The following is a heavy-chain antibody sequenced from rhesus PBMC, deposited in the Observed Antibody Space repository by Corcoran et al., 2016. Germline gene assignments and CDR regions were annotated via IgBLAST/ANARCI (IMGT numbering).Heavy chain of an antibody. V-gene: IGHV4-80*01. Sequence: QVQLRESGPGLVKASETLSLTCIVYGFPISNSWWRWVRQSPGKGLEWIGEVNGKTGVAFYKPSLQSRVTFSLGASQNQVFLRLSFLTAADTAVYFCATESLAHSWGQGILVTVSS. J-gene: IGHJ4*01. D-gene: IGHD3-3*01. CDR3: ATESLAHS. CDR1: GFPISNSW. CDR2: VNGKTGVA.